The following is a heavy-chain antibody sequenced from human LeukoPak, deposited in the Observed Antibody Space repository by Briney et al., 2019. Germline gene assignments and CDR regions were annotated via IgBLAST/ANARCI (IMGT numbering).Heavy chain of an antibody. D-gene: IGHD1-1*01. CDR2: IYTSGST. CDR1: GGSISSYY. Sequence: SETLPLTCTVSGGSISSYYWSWIRQPPGKGLEWIGYIYTSGSTNYNPSLKSRVTISVGTSKNQFSLKLSSVTAADTAVYYCARRTDYWGQGTLVTVSS. J-gene: IGHJ4*02. CDR3: ARRTDY. V-gene: IGHV4-4*09.